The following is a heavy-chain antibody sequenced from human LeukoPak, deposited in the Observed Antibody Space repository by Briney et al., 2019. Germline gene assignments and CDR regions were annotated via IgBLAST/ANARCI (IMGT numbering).Heavy chain of an antibody. J-gene: IGHJ4*02. Sequence: PGGSLRLSCAASGFTFSSYAMSWVRQAPGKGLEWVSAISGSGGSTYYADSVKGRFTISRDNSKNTLYLQMNSLRAEDTAVYYCAKDPHSDNWNYREFFDYWGQGTLVTVSS. V-gene: IGHV3-23*01. D-gene: IGHD1-7*01. CDR3: AKDPHSDNWNYREFFDY. CDR2: ISGSGGST. CDR1: GFTFSSYA.